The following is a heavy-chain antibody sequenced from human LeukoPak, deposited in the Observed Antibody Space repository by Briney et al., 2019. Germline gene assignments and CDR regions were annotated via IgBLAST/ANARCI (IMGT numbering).Heavy chain of an antibody. V-gene: IGHV1-69*13. J-gene: IGHJ3*02. CDR3: ARIVSGSYGAFDI. CDR1: GGTFSSYA. D-gene: IGHD1-26*01. Sequence: SVKVSCKASGGTFSSYAISWVRQAPGQGLEWMGGIIPIFGTANYAQKFQGRVTITADESTSTAYMELSSLRPEDTAVYYCARIVSGSYGAFDIWGQGTMVTVSS. CDR2: IIPIFGTA.